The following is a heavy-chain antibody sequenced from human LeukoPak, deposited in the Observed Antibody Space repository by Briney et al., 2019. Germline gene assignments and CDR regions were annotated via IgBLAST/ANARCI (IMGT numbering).Heavy chain of an antibody. Sequence: GASVKVSCKASGYTFTSYAMNWVRQAPGQGLEWMGWINTNTGNPTYAQGFTGRFVFSLDTSVSTAYLQISSLKAEDTAVYYCARDRSPYYYDGSGYYGEVDYWGQGTLVTVSS. V-gene: IGHV7-4-1*02. J-gene: IGHJ4*02. CDR3: ARDRSPYYYDGSGYYGEVDY. D-gene: IGHD3-22*01. CDR2: INTNTGNP. CDR1: GYTFTSYA.